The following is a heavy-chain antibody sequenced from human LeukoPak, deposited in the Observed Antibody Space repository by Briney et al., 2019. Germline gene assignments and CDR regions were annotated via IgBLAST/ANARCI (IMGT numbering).Heavy chain of an antibody. Sequence: GGSLRLSCAASGFIFSSYGMHWVRQAPGKGLEWVAFIRYDGSNKYYADSVKGRFTISRDNAKNSLYLQMNSLRAEDTAVYYCARDYGGSSPFDSWGQGTLVTVSS. D-gene: IGHD4-23*01. CDR3: ARDYGGSSPFDS. J-gene: IGHJ4*02. CDR2: IRYDGSNK. CDR1: GFIFSSYG. V-gene: IGHV3-30*02.